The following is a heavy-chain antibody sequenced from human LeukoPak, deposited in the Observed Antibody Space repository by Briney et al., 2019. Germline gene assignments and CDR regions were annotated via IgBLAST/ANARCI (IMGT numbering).Heavy chain of an antibody. CDR2: IYYSGST. CDR3: ATDLAVAGEDYFDY. CDR1: GGSISSGDYY. Sequence: TLSLTCTVSGGSISSGDYYWSWIRQPPGKGLEWIGYIYYSGSTYYNPSLKSRVTISVDTSKNQFSLKLSSVTAADAAVYYCATDLAVAGEDYFDYWGQGTLVTVSS. V-gene: IGHV4-30-4*01. J-gene: IGHJ4*02. D-gene: IGHD6-19*01.